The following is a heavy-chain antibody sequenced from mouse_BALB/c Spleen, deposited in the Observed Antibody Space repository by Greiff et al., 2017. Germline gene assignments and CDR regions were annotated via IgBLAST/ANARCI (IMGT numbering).Heavy chain of an antibody. CDR3: ARDDSSGYWFAY. J-gene: IGHJ3*01. D-gene: IGHD3-2*01. Sequence: DVQLVESGGGLVKPGGSLKLSCAASGFTFSDYYMYWVRQTPEKRLEWVATISDGGSYTYYPDSVKGRFTISRDNAKNNLYLQMSSLKSEDTAMYYCARDDSSGYWFAYWGQGTLVTVSA. V-gene: IGHV5-4*02. CDR1: GFTFSDYY. CDR2: ISDGGSYT.